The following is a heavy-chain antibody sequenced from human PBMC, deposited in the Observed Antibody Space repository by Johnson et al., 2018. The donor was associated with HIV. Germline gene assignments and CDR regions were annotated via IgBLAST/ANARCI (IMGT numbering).Heavy chain of an antibody. D-gene: IGHD5-18*01. J-gene: IGHJ3*02. V-gene: IGHV3-66*03. Sequence: EQLVESGGGLIQPGGSLRLSCAASGFTVSSNYMSWVRQAPGKGLEWVSVIYSGGSTYYADSAKGRFTISRDNSKNTVYLQMNSLRAEDTAVYYCASEYSYGSHDAFDIWGQGTMVTVSS. CDR3: ASEYSYGSHDAFDI. CDR2: IYSGGST. CDR1: GFTVSSNY.